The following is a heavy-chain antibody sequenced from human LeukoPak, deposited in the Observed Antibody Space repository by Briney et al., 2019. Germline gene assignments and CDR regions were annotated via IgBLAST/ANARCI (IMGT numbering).Heavy chain of an antibody. Sequence: GGSLRLSCVASGFTFNSYGMHWVRQAPGKGLEWVAVISHDGSRKYYTDSVKGRFTISRDDSKNTLYLQMNSLRAEDTAVYYCARSFYQDHDYWGQGTLVTVSS. CDR3: ARSFYQDHDY. D-gene: IGHD3-16*02. CDR2: ISHDGSRK. J-gene: IGHJ4*02. V-gene: IGHV3-30*03. CDR1: GFTFNSYG.